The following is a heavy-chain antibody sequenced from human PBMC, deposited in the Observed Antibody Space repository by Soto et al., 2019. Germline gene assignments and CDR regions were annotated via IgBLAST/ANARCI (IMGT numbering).Heavy chain of an antibody. CDR1: GGTFSSYA. Sequence: GASVKVSCKASGGTFSSYAISWVRQAPGQGLEWMGGIIPIFGTANYAQKFQGRVTITADKSTSTAYMELSSVTAADTAVYYCARDRLGYVLRYFDWFGQLGMDVWGQGTTVTVSS. D-gene: IGHD3-9*01. J-gene: IGHJ6*02. V-gene: IGHV1-69*06. CDR2: IIPIFGTA. CDR3: ARDRLGYVLRYFDWFGQLGMDV.